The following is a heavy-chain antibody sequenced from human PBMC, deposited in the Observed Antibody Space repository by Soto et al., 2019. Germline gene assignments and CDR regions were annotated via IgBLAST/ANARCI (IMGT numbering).Heavy chain of an antibody. CDR2: IWYDGSNE. CDR3: ARDADGDTGNFDY. CDR1: GFTFSTSG. D-gene: IGHD4-17*01. V-gene: IGHV3-33*01. J-gene: IGHJ4*02. Sequence: QPGGSLRLSCAASGFTFSTSGMHWVRQAPGKGLEWVALIWYDGSNEYYADSVKGRFTVSRDNSKNTLYLQMISLRAEDTAVYYCARDADGDTGNFDYWGQGTLVTVSS.